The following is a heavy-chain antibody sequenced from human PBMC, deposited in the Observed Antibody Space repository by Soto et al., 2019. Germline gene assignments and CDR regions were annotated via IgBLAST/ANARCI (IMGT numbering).Heavy chain of an antibody. CDR2: IKMDASEK. CDR1: GFPFGYYW. V-gene: IGHV3-7*03. D-gene: IGHD6-13*01. J-gene: IGHJ4*02. Sequence: PGGSLRLSCVASGFPFGYYWMSWVRQAPGKGLEWLATIKMDASEKKYVDSVKGRFTMSRDNSKNTLYLQMNSLRAEDTAVYYCAKYKVDSSSWFRPFDYWGQGTLVTVSS. CDR3: AKYKVDSSSWFRPFDY.